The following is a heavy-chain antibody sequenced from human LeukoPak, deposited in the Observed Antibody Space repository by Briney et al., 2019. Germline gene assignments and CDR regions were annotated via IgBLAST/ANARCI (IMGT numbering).Heavy chain of an antibody. Sequence: SETLSLTCTVSGGSISGYFWNWIRQPPGKGLEWIGYIYYSGSTNYNPSLKSRVTISVDTSKNQFSLKLSSVTAADAAVYYCARRNWLGSSGYFDYWGQGTLVTVSS. CDR1: GGSISGYF. CDR2: IYYSGST. CDR3: ARRNWLGSSGYFDY. D-gene: IGHD6-6*01. V-gene: IGHV4-59*08. J-gene: IGHJ4*02.